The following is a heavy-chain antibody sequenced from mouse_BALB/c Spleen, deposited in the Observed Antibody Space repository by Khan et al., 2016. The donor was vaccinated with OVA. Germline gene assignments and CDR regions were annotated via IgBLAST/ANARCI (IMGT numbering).Heavy chain of an antibody. CDR3: ARWGGYDEGYYFDY. J-gene: IGHJ2*01. D-gene: IGHD2-14*01. V-gene: IGHV1S136*01. CDR2: ITPYNDDT. CDR1: GYTFTNYV. Sequence: VQLQQPGPVLVKPGASVKMSCKASGYTFTNYVLHWVKQNPGQGLEWIGYITPYNDDTKYNEKFKGKAALTSDKSSSTVYMELSSLTSEDSAVYYCARWGGYDEGYYFDYWGQGTTLTVSS.